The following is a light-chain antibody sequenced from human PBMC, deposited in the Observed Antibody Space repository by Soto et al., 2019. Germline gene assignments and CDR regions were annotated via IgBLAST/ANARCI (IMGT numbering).Light chain of an antibody. CDR1: SSDVGSYNL. Sequence: QSALTQPASVSGSPGQSITISCTGTSSDVGSYNLVSWYQPHPGKAPKLMIYEGSKRPSGVSNRFSGSKSCNTASLTISGLQAEDVADYYCFSYAGSSSHVVFGGGTKLTVL. CDR3: FSYAGSSSHVV. CDR2: EGS. J-gene: IGLJ2*01. V-gene: IGLV2-23*01.